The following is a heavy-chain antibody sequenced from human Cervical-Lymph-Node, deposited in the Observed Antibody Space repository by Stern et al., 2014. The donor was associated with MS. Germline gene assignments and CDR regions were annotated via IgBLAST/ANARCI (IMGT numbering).Heavy chain of an antibody. CDR3: VRVGWDLNWCDP. D-gene: IGHD6-19*01. CDR2: VNDDGST. CDR1: GGSFSGSY. J-gene: IGHJ5*02. V-gene: IGHV4-34*01. Sequence: QVQLQQSGAGLLKPSETLSLTCAVFGGSFSGSYLSWVRQPPGKGLEWIGGVNDDGSTNSNPHRKRRATISVVTYKTQISLKLTSVTAADAAVYYGVRVGWDLNWCDPWGQGTLVTVSS.